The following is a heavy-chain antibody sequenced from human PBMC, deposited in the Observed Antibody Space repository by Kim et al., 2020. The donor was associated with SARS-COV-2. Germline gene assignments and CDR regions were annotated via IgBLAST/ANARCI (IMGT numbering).Heavy chain of an antibody. CDR3: VREVPAMHYDSSGYLGYFDF. CDR2: IKQDGSEK. CDR1: GFTFDDRW. J-gene: IGHJ4*02. Sequence: GGSLRLSCAASGFTFDDRWMSWVRQAPGKGLEWVASIKQDGSEKFYADSVQGRFSISRDSAKRSLYLQMNSLRVEDTAVYYCVREVPAMHYDSSGYLGYFDFGGQGTVATVSS. D-gene: IGHD3-22*01. V-gene: IGHV3-7*01.